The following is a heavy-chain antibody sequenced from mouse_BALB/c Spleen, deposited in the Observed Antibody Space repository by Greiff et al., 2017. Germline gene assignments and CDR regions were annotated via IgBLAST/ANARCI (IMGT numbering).Heavy chain of an antibody. Sequence: VQLQQSGAELVKPGASVKLSCTASGFNIKDTYMHWVKQRPEQGLEWIGRIDPANDNTKYDPKFQGKATITADTSSNTAYLQLSSLTSEDTAVYYCARVGGYYGSSWYFDVWGAGTTVTVSS. D-gene: IGHD1-1*01. CDR1: GFNIKDTY. CDR2: IDPANDNT. CDR3: ARVGGYYGSSWYFDV. V-gene: IGHV14-3*02. J-gene: IGHJ1*01.